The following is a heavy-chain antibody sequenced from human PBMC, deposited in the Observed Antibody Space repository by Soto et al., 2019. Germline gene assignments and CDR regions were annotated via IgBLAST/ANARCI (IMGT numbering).Heavy chain of an antibody. CDR3: ARVVRSVSRRSQFHY. J-gene: IGHJ4*02. CDR2: VYYSGST. Sequence: PSETLSLTCTVSGGSISSYYWSWIRQPPGKGLEWIGYVYYSGSTNYNPSLKSRVTISVDTSKNQFSLKLSSVTAAHTAVYYCARVVRSVSRRSQFHYWRPGSLVTVSS. V-gene: IGHV4-59*08. D-gene: IGHD2-15*01. CDR1: GGSISSYY.